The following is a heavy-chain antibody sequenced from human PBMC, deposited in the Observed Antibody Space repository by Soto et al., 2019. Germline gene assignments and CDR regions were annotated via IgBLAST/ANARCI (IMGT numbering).Heavy chain of an antibody. V-gene: IGHV3-74*01. J-gene: IGHJ5*02. CDR3: LREGRGGRHP. CDR1: GFTFSSFW. Sequence: EVQLVESGGGLVQPGGSLRLSCAASGFTFSSFWMHWVRQVPGKGLVWVSRINGDGSSTSYADSVKGRFTIARDNAKNTLYLQMNSLRAEDTAVYYCLREGRGGRHPWGQGILVTVSS. CDR2: INGDGSST. D-gene: IGHD6-6*01.